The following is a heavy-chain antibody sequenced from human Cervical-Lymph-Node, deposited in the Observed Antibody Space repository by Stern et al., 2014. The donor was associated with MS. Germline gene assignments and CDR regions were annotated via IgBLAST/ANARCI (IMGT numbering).Heavy chain of an antibody. D-gene: IGHD3-10*01. V-gene: IGHV4-39*02. CDR2: IYYGEDT. Sequence: QLQLQESGPGLVTPSETLSLTCSVSGASVNTGPYYWGWIRQPPGKRLEWLANIYYGEDTFYKPSLKSRLPIPADPSNTHFSLKLGAVTAADTAVYYCARLSHFGSGSYYIDYWGQGTLVTVSS. CDR1: GASVNTGPYY. CDR3: ARLSHFGSGSYYIDY. J-gene: IGHJ4*02.